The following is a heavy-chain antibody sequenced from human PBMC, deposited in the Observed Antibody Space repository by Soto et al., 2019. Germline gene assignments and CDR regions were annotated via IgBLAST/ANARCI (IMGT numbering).Heavy chain of an antibody. V-gene: IGHV4-59*01. J-gene: IGHJ6*02. D-gene: IGHD1-1*01. CDR3: AGGGGWNRRLGYYCNGMDV. CDR2: IYYSGST. CDR1: GGSISSYY. Sequence: PSETLSLTCTVSGGSISSYYWSWIRQPPGKGLEGIGYIYYSGSTNYNPSLKSRVTISVDTSKNQFSLKLSSVTAADTDVYYCAGGGGWNRRLGYYCNGMDVWGQGTTVTVSS.